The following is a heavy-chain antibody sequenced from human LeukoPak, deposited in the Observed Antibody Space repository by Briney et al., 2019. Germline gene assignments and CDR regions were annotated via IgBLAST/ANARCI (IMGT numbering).Heavy chain of an antibody. CDR3: ARAVVGANSVDY. CDR1: GYTFSAYY. CDR2: INPRNYDT. J-gene: IGHJ4*02. V-gene: IGHV1-2*02. D-gene: IGHD1-26*01. Sequence: ASVKVSCKASGYTFSAYYLHWVRQAPGQGFEWMGWINPRNYDTTYAQKFQGRVTMTKDMSINTAYMELSSLTSDDTAVYYCARAVVGANSVDYWGQGTLVAVSS.